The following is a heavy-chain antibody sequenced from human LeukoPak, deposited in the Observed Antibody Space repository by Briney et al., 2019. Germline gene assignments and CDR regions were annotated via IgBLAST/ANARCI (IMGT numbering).Heavy chain of an antibody. CDR3: VRGVGVSRFNYFDP. CDR2: ISSSSSYI. V-gene: IGHV3-21*01. J-gene: IGHJ5*02. D-gene: IGHD5-24*01. Sequence: GGSLRLSCAASGFTFSSYSMNWVRQAPGKGLEWVSSISSSSSYIYYADSVKGRFTISRDNSKNTLFLQMNSLRDDDTAVYYCVRGVGVSRFNYFDPWGQGTLVVVSS. CDR1: GFTFSSYS.